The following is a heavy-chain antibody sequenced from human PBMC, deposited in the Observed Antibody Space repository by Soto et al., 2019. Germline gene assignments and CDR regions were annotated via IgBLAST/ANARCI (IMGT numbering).Heavy chain of an antibody. D-gene: IGHD3-16*01. CDR2: ISYDGRNQ. CDR3: AKDFRESTSWGPDY. J-gene: IGHJ4*02. V-gene: IGHV3-30*18. CDR1: GFTFSMSG. Sequence: ESGGGVVQPGRSLRLSCAASGFTFSMSGMHWVRQAPGKGLEWVAVISYDGRNQYSADSVKGRFTISRDNSENTLYLQMNSLRAEDTALYYCAKDFRESTSWGPDYWGQGTLVTVSS.